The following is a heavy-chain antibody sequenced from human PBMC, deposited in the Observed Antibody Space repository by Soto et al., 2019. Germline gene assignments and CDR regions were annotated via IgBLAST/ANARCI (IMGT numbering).Heavy chain of an antibody. Sequence: SETLSLTCAVSGGAIGSGGYSWSWIRQPPGKGLEWIGYIYHSGTTHYNPSLKSRVTMSIDRSKNQFSLKLSSVTAADTAVYYCARVVSDHDSSGYYPDALDIWGQGTMVTVS. CDR1: GGAIGSGGYS. J-gene: IGHJ3*02. V-gene: IGHV4-30-2*01. CDR3: ARVVSDHDSSGYYPDALDI. CDR2: IYHSGTT. D-gene: IGHD3-22*01.